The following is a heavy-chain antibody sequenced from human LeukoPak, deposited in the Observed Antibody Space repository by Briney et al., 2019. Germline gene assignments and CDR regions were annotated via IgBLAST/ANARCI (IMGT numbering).Heavy chain of an antibody. V-gene: IGHV3-20*04. CDR2: INWNGGRT. D-gene: IGHD3-16*01. CDR3: ARDLASSHV. CDR1: GFTFDDYG. Sequence: RPGGSLRLSCAASGFTFDDYGMRWVRQAPGKGVEWVSGINWNGGRTGYADSVKGRFTISRDNAKNYLYLQMNSLRAEDTALYYCARDLASSHVWGKGTTVTVPS. J-gene: IGHJ6*04.